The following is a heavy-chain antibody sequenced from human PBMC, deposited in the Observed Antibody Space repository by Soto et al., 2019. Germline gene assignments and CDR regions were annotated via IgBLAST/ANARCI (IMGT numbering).Heavy chain of an antibody. V-gene: IGHV4-34*01. J-gene: IGHJ6*02. CDR3: ARGFGYSYGMDV. Sequence: SETLSLTCAVYGGSFSGYYWSWIRQPPGKGLEWIGEINHSGSTNYNPSLKSRVTISVDTSKNQFSLKLGSVTAADTAVYYWARGFGYSYGMDVWGQGTTVTVSS. CDR2: INHSGST. CDR1: GGSFSGYY. D-gene: IGHD3-10*01.